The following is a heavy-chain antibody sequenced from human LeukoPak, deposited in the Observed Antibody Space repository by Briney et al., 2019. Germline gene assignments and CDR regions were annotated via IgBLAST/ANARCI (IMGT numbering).Heavy chain of an antibody. V-gene: IGHV1-18*01. Sequence: ALVKVSCKAYDYTFASYGISWVRQAPGQGLEWMGWINPNNGNTRYAENLQGRVTMTTDISTSTAYMELRSLRSDDTAIYYCARDFTPPHCTTPNCPRGGWFDPWGQGTLVTVSS. CDR3: ARDFTPPHCTTPNCPRGGWFDP. J-gene: IGHJ5*02. D-gene: IGHD2-8*01. CDR1: DYTFASYG. CDR2: INPNNGNT.